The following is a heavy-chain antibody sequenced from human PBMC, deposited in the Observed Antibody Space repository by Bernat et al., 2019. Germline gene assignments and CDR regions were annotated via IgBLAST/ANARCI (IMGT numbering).Heavy chain of an antibody. CDR1: GFTFSSYG. Sequence: EVQLVESGGGLVKPGGSLRLSCAASGFTFSSYGMNWVRQAPGKGLEWVSSISSSGSYIYYPDSLKGRFTISRDDAKNSLYLQMNSLRAEDTAVYYCARDLTQYFNLFRTVPGFDPWGQGTLVTVSS. CDR2: ISSSGSYI. CDR3: ARDLTQYFNLFRTVPGFDP. J-gene: IGHJ5*02. D-gene: IGHD2/OR15-2a*01. V-gene: IGHV3-21*01.